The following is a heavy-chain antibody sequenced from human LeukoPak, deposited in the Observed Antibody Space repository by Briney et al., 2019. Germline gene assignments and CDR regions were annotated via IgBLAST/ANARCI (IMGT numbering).Heavy chain of an antibody. CDR3: ARDPYYYDSSGFDY. D-gene: IGHD3-22*01. Sequence: PGRSLRLSCAASGFTFSTYTMHWVRQAPGKGLEWVAIISFDGSSQYYADSVKGRFTISRDSSKNTLYLQMNSLRAEDTAVYYCARDPYYYDSSGFDYWGQGTLVTVSS. V-gene: IGHV3-30-3*01. CDR1: GFTFSTYT. CDR2: ISFDGSSQ. J-gene: IGHJ4*02.